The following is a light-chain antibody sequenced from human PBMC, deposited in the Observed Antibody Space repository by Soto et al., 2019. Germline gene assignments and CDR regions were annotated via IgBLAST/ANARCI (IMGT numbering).Light chain of an antibody. V-gene: IGKV3-15*01. Sequence: EIVMTQSPATLSVSPGERATLSCRASQSVSSNLAWYQQKPGQAPRLLIYGASTRDTGIPARFSGSGSVTEFTLAISSLQSEDFAVYYCQQYNNWPQTFGQGTKLEIK. CDR3: QQYNNWPQT. J-gene: IGKJ2*01. CDR2: GAS. CDR1: QSVSSN.